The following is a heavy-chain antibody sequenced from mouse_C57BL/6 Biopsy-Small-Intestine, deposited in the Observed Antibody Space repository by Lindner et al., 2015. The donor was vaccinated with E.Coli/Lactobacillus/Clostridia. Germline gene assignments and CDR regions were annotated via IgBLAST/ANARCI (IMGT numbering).Heavy chain of an antibody. V-gene: IGHV10-3*01. Sequence: VQLQESGGGLVQIKGSLKLSCAASGFTFNTCAMHWVRQAPGKGLEWVARIRSEISNYATSYADSVKDRFTISRDDSQSMLYLQMNNLKTEDTAMYYCVSRLDYWGQGTSVTVSS. CDR2: IRSEISNYAT. CDR1: GFTFNTCA. J-gene: IGHJ4*01. CDR3: VSRLDY.